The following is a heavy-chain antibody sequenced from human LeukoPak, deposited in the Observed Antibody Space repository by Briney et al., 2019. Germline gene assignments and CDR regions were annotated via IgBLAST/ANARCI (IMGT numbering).Heavy chain of an antibody. V-gene: IGHV4-4*07. CDR3: AKGESTSSPTGFDY. Sequence: SGTLSLTCTVSGGSISSSYWSWIRQPAGKGLEWIGRIYTSGRSNYSPSLKSRVTMSVDTSKNQISLNLSSVTAADTAVYYCAKGESTSSPTGFDYWGQGTLVTVSS. CDR2: IYTSGRS. CDR1: GGSISSSY. D-gene: IGHD6-6*01. J-gene: IGHJ4*02.